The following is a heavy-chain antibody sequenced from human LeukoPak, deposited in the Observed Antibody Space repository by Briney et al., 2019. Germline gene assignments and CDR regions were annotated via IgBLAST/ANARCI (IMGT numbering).Heavy chain of an antibody. CDR2: IYSGGST. J-gene: IGHJ4*02. D-gene: IGHD3-22*01. Sequence: GGSLRLSCAASGFTVSSNYMSWVRQAPGKGLEWVSVIYSGGSTYYADSVKGRFTISRDNSKNTLYLQMNSLRAEDTAVYYCARRHYDSQSFDYWGQGTLVTVSS. CDR1: GFTVSSNY. V-gene: IGHV3-66*01. CDR3: ARRHYDSQSFDY.